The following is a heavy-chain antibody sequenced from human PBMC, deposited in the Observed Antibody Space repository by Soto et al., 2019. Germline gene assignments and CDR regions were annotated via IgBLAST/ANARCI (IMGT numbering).Heavy chain of an antibody. D-gene: IGHD5-18*01. V-gene: IGHV3-23*01. Sequence: GGSQRLPYAASGFNFSSYAMSWVRQAPGKGLEWVSAISGSGGSTYYADSVKGRFTISRDNSKNTLYLQMNSLRAEDTAVYYGAKDPWVQLWVRSYFDYWGQGTLVTVSS. CDR1: GFNFSSYA. CDR2: ISGSGGST. CDR3: AKDPWVQLWVRSYFDY. J-gene: IGHJ4*02.